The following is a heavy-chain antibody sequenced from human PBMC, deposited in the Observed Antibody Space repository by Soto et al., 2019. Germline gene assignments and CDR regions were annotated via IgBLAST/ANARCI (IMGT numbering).Heavy chain of an antibody. CDR2: IYYSGST. CDR3: ARSSGGSSAYYYYYYGMDV. J-gene: IGHJ6*02. CDR1: GGSISSYY. D-gene: IGHD2-15*01. V-gene: IGHV4-59*01. Sequence: PSETLSLTCTVSGGSISSYYWSWIRQPPGKGLEWIGYIYYSGSTNYNPSLKSRVTISVDTSKNQFSLKLSSVTAADTAVYYCARSSGGSSAYYYYYYGMDVWGQGTTVTVSS.